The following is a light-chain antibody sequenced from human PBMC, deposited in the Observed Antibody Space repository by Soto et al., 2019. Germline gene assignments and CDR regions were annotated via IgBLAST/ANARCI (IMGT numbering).Light chain of an antibody. J-gene: IGLJ3*02. CDR1: SSDVGSYNL. CDR3: CSYAGSSVWV. Sequence: QSVLTQPASVSGSPGQSITISCTGTSSDVGSYNLDSWYQQHPGKAPKLMIYEGSKRPSGVSNRFSGSKSGNTASLTISGLQAEDEADYYCCSYAGSSVWVFGGGTKVTVL. V-gene: IGLV2-23*01. CDR2: EGS.